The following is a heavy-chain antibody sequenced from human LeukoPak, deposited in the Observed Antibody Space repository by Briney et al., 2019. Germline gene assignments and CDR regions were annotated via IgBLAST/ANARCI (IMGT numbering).Heavy chain of an antibody. Sequence: GSVKVSCKASGNTFTSYAMNWVRQAPGQGREWMGWINTNTGNPTYAQGFTGRFVFSLDTSVSTAYLQISSLKAEDTAVYYCARRNRESVVVTASDAFDIWGQGTMVTVSS. CDR3: ARRNRESVVVTASDAFDI. D-gene: IGHD2-21*02. V-gene: IGHV7-4-1*02. CDR1: GNTFTSYA. J-gene: IGHJ3*02. CDR2: INTNTGNP.